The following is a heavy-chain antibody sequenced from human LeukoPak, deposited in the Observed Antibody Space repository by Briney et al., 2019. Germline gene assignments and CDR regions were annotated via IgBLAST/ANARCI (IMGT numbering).Heavy chain of an antibody. V-gene: IGHV4-4*07. CDR2: MYSSGSS. Sequence: SETLSLTCTVSGTFISPYHWSWFRQSAGQDLAWIGLMYSSGSSNYSPSLKSRLTISPDNSKNQFSLRLSSVTAADTAVYYCARVLCVSNGICYAFDIWGQGTTVIVSS. J-gene: IGHJ3*02. CDR1: GTFISPYH. D-gene: IGHD2-8*01. CDR3: ARVLCVSNGICYAFDI.